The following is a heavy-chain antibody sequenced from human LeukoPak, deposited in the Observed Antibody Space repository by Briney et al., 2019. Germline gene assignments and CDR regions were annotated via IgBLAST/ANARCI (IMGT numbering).Heavy chain of an antibody. CDR2: INSDGSST. D-gene: IGHD4-17*01. J-gene: IGHJ4*02. CDR3: ARVSYGDLYYFDY. CDR1: GSTFSSYW. Sequence: GGSLRLSCAASGSTFSSYWMHWVRQAPGKGLVWVSRINSDGSSTSYADSVKGRFTISRDNAKNTLYLQMNSLRAEDTAVYYCARVSYGDLYYFDYWGQGTLVTVSS. V-gene: IGHV3-74*01.